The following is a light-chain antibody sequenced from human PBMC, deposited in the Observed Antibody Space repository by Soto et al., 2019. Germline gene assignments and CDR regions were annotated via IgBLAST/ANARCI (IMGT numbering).Light chain of an antibody. V-gene: IGKV3-20*01. J-gene: IGKJ3*01. CDR1: QPLSANS. CDR3: QQYDGPPLS. Sequence: EIVLTQSPGPLSLSPGARATLSCRASQPLSANSLAWYQQKLGRSPRLLIYAASTRATDIPQRFSGSGSGTVFALTISSLEPEDIGIYYCQQYDGPPLSFGPGTTVEI. CDR2: AAS.